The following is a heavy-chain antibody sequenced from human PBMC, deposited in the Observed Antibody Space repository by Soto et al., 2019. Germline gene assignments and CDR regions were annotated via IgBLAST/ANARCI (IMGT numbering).Heavy chain of an antibody. J-gene: IGHJ6*02. CDR2: ISYDGSNK. D-gene: IGHD3-3*01. CDR1: GFTFSSYA. V-gene: IGHV3-30-3*01. CDR3: ARDIDYDFWSGTGYGMDV. Sequence: QVQLVESGGGVVQPGRSLRLSCAASGFTFSSYAMHWVRQAPGKGLDWVAVISYDGSNKYYADSVKGRFTISRDNSKNTLYLQMNSLRAEDTAVYYCARDIDYDFWSGTGYGMDVWGQGTTVTVSS.